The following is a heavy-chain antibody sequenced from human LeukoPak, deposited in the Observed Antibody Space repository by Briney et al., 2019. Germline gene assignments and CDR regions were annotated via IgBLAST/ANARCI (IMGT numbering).Heavy chain of an antibody. Sequence: SDTLSLTCTVCGVSISTYYWSWIRQPPAKGLDWLGYIHYSGSTSYNPSVTSRVTISIDTSKNQFSLNVASLTAARAAGCVCSRRVPYASSGYYRDWGQGALVTVSS. CDR2: IHYSGST. CDR3: SRRVPYASSGYYRD. V-gene: IGHV4-59*08. CDR1: GVSISTYY. D-gene: IGHD3-22*01. J-gene: IGHJ4*02.